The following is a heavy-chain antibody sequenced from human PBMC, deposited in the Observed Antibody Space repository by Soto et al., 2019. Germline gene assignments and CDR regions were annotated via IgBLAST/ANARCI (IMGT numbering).Heavy chain of an antibody. Sequence: GPSVKVSCKASGGTFNNYAISRVRQAPGRGLEWMGGIIPLFGTTNYAQKFQGRVTITADESTSTAYMELSSLRSEDTAFYYCARPRSHYYDRSAERAFDIWGQGTMVTVSS. D-gene: IGHD3-22*01. CDR2: IIPLFGTT. V-gene: IGHV1-69*13. CDR1: GGTFNNYA. CDR3: ARPRSHYYDRSAERAFDI. J-gene: IGHJ3*02.